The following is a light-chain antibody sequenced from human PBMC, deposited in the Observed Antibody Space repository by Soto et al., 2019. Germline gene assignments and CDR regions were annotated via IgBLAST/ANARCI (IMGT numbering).Light chain of an antibody. Sequence: QSVLTQPASVSGSPGQSVTISRTGTNSDIGPYNYVTWYQKHPGKAPKLIIYDVNNRPSGVSNRFSGSKSGNTASLTISGLQAEDEADYYCSSYTSTTTVIIFGGGTKVTVL. J-gene: IGLJ2*01. CDR2: DVN. CDR3: SSYTSTTTVII. V-gene: IGLV2-14*01. CDR1: NSDIGPYNY.